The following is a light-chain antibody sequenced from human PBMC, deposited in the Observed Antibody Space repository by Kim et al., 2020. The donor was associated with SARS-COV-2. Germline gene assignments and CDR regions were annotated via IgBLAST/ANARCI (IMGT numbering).Light chain of an antibody. Sequence: TSVGDRVTITCQASRDIKNHLNWYQQKPGKAPKLLIYGASDLEIGVPSRFSGSGSGTDFTFTISSLQPEDIATYYCQHYNDLPWAFGQGTKVDIK. J-gene: IGKJ1*01. V-gene: IGKV1-33*01. CDR3: QHYNDLPWA. CDR2: GAS. CDR1: RDIKNH.